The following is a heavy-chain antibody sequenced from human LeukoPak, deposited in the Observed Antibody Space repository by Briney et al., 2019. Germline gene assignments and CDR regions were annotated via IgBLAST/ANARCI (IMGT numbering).Heavy chain of an antibody. V-gene: IGHV1-2*02. D-gene: IGHD2-21*02. CDR3: ARRGSTDHNHSCGGNCYFLDY. CDR2: INPNSGGT. J-gene: IGHJ4*02. Sequence: ASVKVSCKASGYTFTGNHMHWVRQAPGQGLEWMGWINPNSGGTNYAQKFQGRVIMTRDTSISTAYMELSRLGSDDTAVYYCARRGSTDHNHSCGGNCYFLDYWGQGTLVTVSS. CDR1: GYTFTGNH.